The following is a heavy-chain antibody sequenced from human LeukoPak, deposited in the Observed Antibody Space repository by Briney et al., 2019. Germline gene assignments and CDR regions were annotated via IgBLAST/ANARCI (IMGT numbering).Heavy chain of an antibody. V-gene: IGHV3-21*01. CDR3: ARVSLGWELYYFDY. CDR1: GFTFSSYS. J-gene: IGHJ4*02. D-gene: IGHD1-26*01. Sequence: GGSLRLSCAASGFTFSSYSMNWVRQAPGKGLEWVSSISSSSSYIYYADSVKGRFTISRDNAKNTLYLQMNSLRAEDTAVYYCARVSLGWELYYFDYWGQGTLVTVSS. CDR2: ISSSSSYI.